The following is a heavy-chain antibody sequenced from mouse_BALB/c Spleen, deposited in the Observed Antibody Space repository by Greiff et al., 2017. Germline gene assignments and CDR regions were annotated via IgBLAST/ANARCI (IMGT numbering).Heavy chain of an antibody. J-gene: IGHJ4*01. Sequence: EVKLVESGGDLVKPGGSLKLSCAASGFTFSSYGMSWVRQTPDKRLEWVATISSGGSYTYYPDSVKGRFTISRDNAKNTLYLQMSSLKSEGTAMYYCARVGYYDAMDYWGQGTSVTVSS. V-gene: IGHV5-6*01. D-gene: IGHD2-14*01. CDR3: ARVGYYDAMDY. CDR1: GFTFSSYG. CDR2: ISSGGSYT.